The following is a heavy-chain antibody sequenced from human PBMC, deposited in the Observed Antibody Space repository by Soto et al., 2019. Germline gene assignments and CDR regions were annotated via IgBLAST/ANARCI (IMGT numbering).Heavy chain of an antibody. V-gene: IGHV3-30-3*01. J-gene: IGHJ6*02. Sequence: QVQLVESGGGVVQPGRSLRLSCAASGFTFSSYAMHWVRQAPGKGLEWVAVISYDGSNKYYADSVKGRFTISRDNSKNTLQQLNSRRGADDAAVYCGTGAVFYYYGMDVWGQGTTVTVSS. CDR1: GFTFSSYA. CDR3: TGAVFYYYGMDV. CDR2: ISYDGSNK.